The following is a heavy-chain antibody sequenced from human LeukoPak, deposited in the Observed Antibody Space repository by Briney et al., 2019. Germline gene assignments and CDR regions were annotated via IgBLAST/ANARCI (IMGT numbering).Heavy chain of an antibody. CDR3: AKDMAYGDYEEAFDI. Sequence: PGRSLRLSCAASGSTFDDYAMHWVRQAPGKGLEWVSGISWNSGSIGYADSVKGRFTISRDNAKNSLYLQMNSLRAEDTALYYCAKDMAYGDYEEAFDIWGQGTMVTVSS. CDR2: ISWNSGSI. V-gene: IGHV3-9*01. J-gene: IGHJ3*02. CDR1: GSTFDDYA. D-gene: IGHD4-17*01.